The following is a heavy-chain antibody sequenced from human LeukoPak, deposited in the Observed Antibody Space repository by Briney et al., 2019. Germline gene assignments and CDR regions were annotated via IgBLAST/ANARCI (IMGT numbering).Heavy chain of an antibody. Sequence: GGSLRLSCATSGFTFSSYSLNWVRQAPGKGLEWVSYSSGSGSTIYYADSVKGRFTISRDNAKNSLYLQMNSLRAEDTAVYYCARHGLQPLTNWGQGTLVTVSS. V-gene: IGHV3-48*04. CDR2: SSGSGSTI. J-gene: IGHJ4*02. CDR1: GFTFSSYS. CDR3: ARHGLQPLTN. D-gene: IGHD5-24*01.